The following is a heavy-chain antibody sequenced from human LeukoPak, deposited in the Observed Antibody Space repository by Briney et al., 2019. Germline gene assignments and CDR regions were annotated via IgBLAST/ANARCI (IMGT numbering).Heavy chain of an antibody. V-gene: IGHV3-11*06. J-gene: IGHJ4*02. CDR1: GSIFSDYH. D-gene: IGHD1-7*01. CDR3: ARSSRELGGYAPWELMPPFDY. CDR2: ISSSSSYI. Sequence: GGSLRLSCVASGSIFSDYHMSWIRQAPGKGLEWVSSISSSSSYIYYADSVKGRFTISRDNAKNSLYLQMNSLRAEDTAVYYCARSSRELGGYAPWELMPPFDYWGQGTLVTVSS.